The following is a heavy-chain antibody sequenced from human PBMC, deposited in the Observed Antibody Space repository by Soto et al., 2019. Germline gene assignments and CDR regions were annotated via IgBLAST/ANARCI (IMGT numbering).Heavy chain of an antibody. CDR3: ARDRRIDSSGYYYWFDP. J-gene: IGHJ5*02. D-gene: IGHD3-22*01. Sequence: SETLSLTCTVSGGSLSSYYWSWIRQPPGKGLEWIGYIYYSGSTNYNPSLKSRVTISVDTSKNQFSLKLSSVTAADTAVYYCARDRRIDSSGYYYWFDPWGQGTLVTVSS. V-gene: IGHV4-59*01. CDR2: IYYSGST. CDR1: GGSLSSYY.